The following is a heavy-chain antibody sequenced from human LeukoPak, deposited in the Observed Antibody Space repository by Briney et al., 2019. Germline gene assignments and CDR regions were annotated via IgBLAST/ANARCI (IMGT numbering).Heavy chain of an antibody. CDR2: IRTSTEGT. CDR1: GLTFSSYG. CDR3: ARDQRYAFDY. J-gene: IGHJ4*02. D-gene: IGHD3-9*01. Sequence: GRSLRLSCAASGLTFSSYGMHWVRQAPGKGLEWVSNIRTSTEGTNYAIYADSVKGRVTSSRDDAKNTLYLHMHSLRDDDTAVYYCARDQRYAFDYWGRGILVTVSS. V-gene: IGHV3-48*02.